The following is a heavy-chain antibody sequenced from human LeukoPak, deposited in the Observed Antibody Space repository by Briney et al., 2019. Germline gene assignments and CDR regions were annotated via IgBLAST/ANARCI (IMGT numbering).Heavy chain of an antibody. Sequence: KTSETLSLTCTVSGGSISSYYWSWIRQPPGKGLEWIGYIYYSGSTNYNPSLKSRVTISVDTSKNQFSLKLSSVTAADTAVYYCARGVDYYDSSSYYFDAFDIWGQGTMVTVSS. J-gene: IGHJ3*02. CDR2: IYYSGST. CDR3: ARGVDYYDSSSYYFDAFDI. CDR1: GGSISSYY. V-gene: IGHV4-59*01. D-gene: IGHD3-22*01.